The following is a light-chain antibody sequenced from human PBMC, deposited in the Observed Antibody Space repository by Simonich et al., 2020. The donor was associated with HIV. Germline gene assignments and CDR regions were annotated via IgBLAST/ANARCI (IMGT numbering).Light chain of an antibody. J-gene: IGKJ1*01. CDR2: AAS. Sequence: IQLTQSPSFLSASVGDRITITCRAIQGISSYLAWYQQKPGKAPKLLIYAASTLQSGVPSRFSGGESGTEFTLTISSLQPEDFATYYCLQDYNYPVTFGQGTKVEIK. CDR3: LQDYNYPVT. V-gene: IGKV1-9*01. CDR1: QGISSY.